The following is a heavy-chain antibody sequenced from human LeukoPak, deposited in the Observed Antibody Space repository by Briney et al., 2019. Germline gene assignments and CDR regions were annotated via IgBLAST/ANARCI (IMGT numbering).Heavy chain of an antibody. CDR2: IYHSGST. CDR1: GGSISSGGYS. V-gene: IGHV4-30-2*01. Sequence: SQTLSLTCAVSGGSISSGGYSWSWIRQPPGKGLEWIGYIYHSGSTYYNPSLKSRVTISVDRSKNQFSLKLSSVTAADTAVYYCARAYYCSSTSCNFFRPYYYYYGMDVWGQGTTVTVSS. CDR3: ARAYYCSSTSCNFFRPYYYYYGMDV. D-gene: IGHD2-2*01. J-gene: IGHJ6*02.